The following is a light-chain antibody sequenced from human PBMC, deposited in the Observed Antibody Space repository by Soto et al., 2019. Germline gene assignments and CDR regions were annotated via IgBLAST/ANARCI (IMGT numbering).Light chain of an antibody. J-gene: IGLJ2*01. CDR1: NIGSKN. Sequence: SYELTQPLSVSVALGQTASITCGGNNIGSKNVHWYQQKPGQAPVVVIYRDTNRHSGIPERFSGSSSGNTATLTISRAQAGDEGDYYCQVWDSSLVVFGGGTKLTVL. CDR2: RDT. CDR3: QVWDSSLVV. V-gene: IGLV3-9*01.